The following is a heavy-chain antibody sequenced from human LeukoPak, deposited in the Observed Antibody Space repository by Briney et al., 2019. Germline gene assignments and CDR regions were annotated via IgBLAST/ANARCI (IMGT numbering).Heavy chain of an antibody. J-gene: IGHJ4*02. CDR1: GYTFTSYY. CDR2: INPSGGST. CDR3: ARDQEMATISLQWSYFDY. D-gene: IGHD5-24*01. V-gene: IGHV1-46*01. Sequence: ASVKVSCKASGYTFTSYYMHWVRQAPGQGLEWMGIINPSGGSTSYAQKFQGRVTMTRDTSTSTVYMELSSLRSEDTAVYYCARDQEMATISLQWSYFDYWGQGTLVTVSP.